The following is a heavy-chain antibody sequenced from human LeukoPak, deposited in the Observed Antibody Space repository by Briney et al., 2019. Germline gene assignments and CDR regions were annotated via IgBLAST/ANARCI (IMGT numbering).Heavy chain of an antibody. V-gene: IGHV4-59*04. Sequence: SETLSLTCTVSGGSISSYYWSWIRQPPGKGLEWIGSIHHSGSIYNNPSLKSRVTISVDTSKNQFSLKLSSVTAADTAVYYCAKMFNADVYFEYWGQGILVTVSS. J-gene: IGHJ4*02. CDR2: IHHSGSI. CDR3: AKMFNADVYFEY. CDR1: GGSISSYY. D-gene: IGHD2-2*01.